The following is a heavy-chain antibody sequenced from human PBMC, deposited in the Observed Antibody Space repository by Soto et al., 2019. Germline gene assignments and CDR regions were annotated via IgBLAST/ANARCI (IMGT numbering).Heavy chain of an antibody. J-gene: IGHJ6*02. D-gene: IGHD1-7*01. CDR1: GGTFSSYA. V-gene: IGHV1-69*13. Sequence: GASVKVSCKASGGTFSSYAISWVRQAPGQGLEWMGGIIPIFGTANYAQKFQGRVTITADESTSTAYMELSSLRSEDTAVYYCARSSGNWNYADRAYYYYGMDVWGQGTTVTVSS. CDR3: ARSSGNWNYADRAYYYYGMDV. CDR2: IIPIFGTA.